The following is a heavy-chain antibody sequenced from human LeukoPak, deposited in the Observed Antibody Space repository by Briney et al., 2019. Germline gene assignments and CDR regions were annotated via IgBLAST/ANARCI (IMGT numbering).Heavy chain of an antibody. Sequence: ASVKVSCKASGYTFTGYYMRWVRQAPGQGLEWMGWINPNSGGTNYAQKFQGRVTMTRDTSISTAYMELSRLRSDDTAVYYCARSTMMYYYGSGSCFFHYWGQGTLVTVSS. CDR3: ARSTMMYYYGSGSCFFHY. CDR1: GYTFTGYY. J-gene: IGHJ4*02. CDR2: INPNSGGT. D-gene: IGHD3-10*01. V-gene: IGHV1-2*02.